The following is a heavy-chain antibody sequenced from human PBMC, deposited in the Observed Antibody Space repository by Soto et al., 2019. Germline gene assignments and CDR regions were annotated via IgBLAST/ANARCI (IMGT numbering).Heavy chain of an antibody. V-gene: IGHV3-30-3*01. J-gene: IGHJ3*02. D-gene: IGHD3-22*01. CDR2: ISYDGSNK. CDR3: ARDRLPYYYDSSGWAFAI. Sequence: PGGSLRLSCAASGFTFSSYAMHWVRQAPGKGLEWVAVISYDGSNKYYEDSVKGRFTISRDNSKNTLYLQMNSLRAEDTAVYYCARDRLPYYYDSSGWAFAIWGQGTMVTVSS. CDR1: GFTFSSYA.